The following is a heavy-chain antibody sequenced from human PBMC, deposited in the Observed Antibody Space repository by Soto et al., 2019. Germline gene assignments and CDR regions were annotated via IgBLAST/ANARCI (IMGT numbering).Heavy chain of an antibody. D-gene: IGHD3-3*01. Sequence: EVQLVESGGGLVQPGGSLRLSCAASGFTFSSYSMNWVRQAPGKGLEWVSYISSSSSTIYYADSVKGRFTISRDNAKNSLYLQMNSLRAEDTAVYYCASVSGYYDFWSGYRPSVSPYMDVWGKGTTVTVSS. J-gene: IGHJ6*03. CDR2: ISSSSSTI. V-gene: IGHV3-48*01. CDR1: GFTFSSYS. CDR3: ASVSGYYDFWSGYRPSVSPYMDV.